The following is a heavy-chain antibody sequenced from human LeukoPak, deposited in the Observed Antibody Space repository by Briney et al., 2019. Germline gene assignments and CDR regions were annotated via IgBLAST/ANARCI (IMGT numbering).Heavy chain of an antibody. D-gene: IGHD3-10*02. Sequence: ASVKVSCKASGYTFTSYDINWVRQATGQGLEWMGWMNPNSGNTGYAQKFQGRVTITRNTSISTAYMELSSLRSGDTAVYYCARGQDNYIQGYYYMDVWGKGTTVTVSS. V-gene: IGHV1-8*03. J-gene: IGHJ6*03. CDR3: ARGQDNYIQGYYYMDV. CDR1: GYTFTSYD. CDR2: MNPNSGNT.